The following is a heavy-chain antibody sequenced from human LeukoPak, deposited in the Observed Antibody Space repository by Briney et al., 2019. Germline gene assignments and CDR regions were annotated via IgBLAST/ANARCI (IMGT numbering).Heavy chain of an antibody. Sequence: GGSLRLSCAASGFTFSDYYMSWIRQAPGKGLEWVSSISSSSSYIYYADSVKGRFTISRDSAKNSLYLQMNSLRAEDTAVYYCARRGTARKFDYWGQGTLVTVSS. CDR1: GFTFSDYY. CDR2: ISSSSSYI. V-gene: IGHV3-11*06. D-gene: IGHD1-1*01. CDR3: ARRGTARKFDY. J-gene: IGHJ4*02.